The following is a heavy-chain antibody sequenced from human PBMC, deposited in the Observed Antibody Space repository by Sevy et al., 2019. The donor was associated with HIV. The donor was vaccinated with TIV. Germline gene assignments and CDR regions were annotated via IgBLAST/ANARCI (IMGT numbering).Heavy chain of an antibody. CDR1: GGSISSYY. J-gene: IGHJ5*02. CDR3: ARESGGYDFWSGYYTGYNWFDP. D-gene: IGHD3-3*01. Sequence: SETLSLTCTVSGGSISSYYWSWVRQPPGKGLEWIGYIYYSGSTNYNPSLKSRVTISVDTSKNQFSLRRSSVTAADTAGYYCARESGGYDFWSGYYTGYNWFDPWGQGTLVTVSS. V-gene: IGHV4-59*01. CDR2: IYYSGST.